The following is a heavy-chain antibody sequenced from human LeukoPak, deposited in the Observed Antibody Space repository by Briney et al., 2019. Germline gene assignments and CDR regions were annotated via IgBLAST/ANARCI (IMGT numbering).Heavy chain of an antibody. CDR1: GFTFSSYA. J-gene: IGHJ4*02. CDR3: ARVEFGELFDYFDY. D-gene: IGHD3-10*01. V-gene: IGHV3-64*01. Sequence: PGGSLRLSCAASGFTFSSYAMHWVRQAPGKGLEYVSAISSNGGSTYYANSVKGRFTISRDNSKNTLYLQMGSLRAEDMAVYYCARVEFGELFDYFDYWGQGTLVTVSS. CDR2: ISSNGGST.